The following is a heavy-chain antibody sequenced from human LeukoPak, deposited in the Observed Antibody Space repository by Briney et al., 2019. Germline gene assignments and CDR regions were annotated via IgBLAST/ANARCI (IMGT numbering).Heavy chain of an antibody. CDR1: GYTFTHYG. Sequence: ASMKVSCKASGYTFTHYGITWVRQAPGQGLEWMGWISTYNGNTNYAQKLQGRVTMTTDTSTTTAYMELRSLRSDDTAVYYCAREASTYYYDASGYYPDAFDIWGQGTMVTVSS. CDR2: ISTYNGNT. J-gene: IGHJ3*02. D-gene: IGHD3-22*01. V-gene: IGHV1-18*01. CDR3: AREASTYYYDASGYYPDAFDI.